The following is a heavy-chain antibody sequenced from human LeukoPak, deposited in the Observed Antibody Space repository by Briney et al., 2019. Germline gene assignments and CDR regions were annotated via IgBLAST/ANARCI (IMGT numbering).Heavy chain of an antibody. CDR3: AKDQGGGPGY. CDR1: GFTFSSYE. V-gene: IGHV3-48*03. D-gene: IGHD2-15*01. J-gene: IGHJ4*02. Sequence: GGSLRLSCAASGFTFSSYEMNWVRQAPGKGLEWVSYISSSGSTIYYADSVKGRFTISRDNSKNTLYLQMNRLRAEDTAVYYCAKDQGGGPGYWGQGTLVTVSS. CDR2: ISSSGSTI.